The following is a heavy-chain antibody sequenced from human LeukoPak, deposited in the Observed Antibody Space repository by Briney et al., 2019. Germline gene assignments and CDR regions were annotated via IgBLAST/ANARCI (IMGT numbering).Heavy chain of an antibody. V-gene: IGHV3-23*01. CDR3: AKDRSGRLDYYDSSGYVLV. D-gene: IGHD3-22*01. CDR2: ISGSGGST. Sequence: GGSLRLSCAASGLTFSSYAMSWVRQAPGKGLEWVSAISGSGGSTYYADSVKGRFTISRDNSKNTLYLQMNSLRAEDTAVYYCAKDRSGRLDYYDSSGYVLVWGQGTLVTVSS. J-gene: IGHJ4*02. CDR1: GLTFSSYA.